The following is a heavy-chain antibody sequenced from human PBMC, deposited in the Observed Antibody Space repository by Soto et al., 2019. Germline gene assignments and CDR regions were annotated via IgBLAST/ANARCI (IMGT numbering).Heavy chain of an antibody. D-gene: IGHD2-2*01. CDR1: GGSISSYY. CDR2: IYYSGST. Sequence: PSETLSRTCTVSGGSISSYYWSWIRQPPGKGLEWIGYIYYSGSTNYNPSLKSRVTISVDTSKNQFSLKLSSVTAADTAVYYCARGEYCSSTSCYAGVYYYYMDVWGKGTTVTVSS. V-gene: IGHV4-59*01. J-gene: IGHJ6*03. CDR3: ARGEYCSSTSCYAGVYYYYMDV.